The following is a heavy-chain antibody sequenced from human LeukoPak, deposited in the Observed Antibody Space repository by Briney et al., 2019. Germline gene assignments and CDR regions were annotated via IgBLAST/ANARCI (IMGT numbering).Heavy chain of an antibody. CDR3: ARVRFSSSSVDVDY. J-gene: IGHJ4*02. CDR1: GFTFSSYS. D-gene: IGHD6-6*01. V-gene: IGHV3-21*04. Sequence: GGSLRLSCAASGFTFSSYSMNWVRQAPGKGLEWVSSISSSSSYIYYADSVKGRFTISRDNAKNSLYLQMNSLRAEDTALYYCARVRFSSSSVDVDYWGQGTLVTVSS. CDR2: ISSSSSYI.